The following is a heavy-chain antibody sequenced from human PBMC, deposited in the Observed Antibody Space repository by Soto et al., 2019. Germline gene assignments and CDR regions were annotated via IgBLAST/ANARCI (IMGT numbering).Heavy chain of an antibody. D-gene: IGHD3-16*02. CDR3: XXXXXXXXXXXYLY. CDR2: IIPIFGTA. V-gene: IGHV1-69*12. J-gene: IGHJ4*02. Sequence: QVQLVQSGAEVKKPGSSVKXSXKASGGTFSSYAISWVRQAPGQGLEWMGGIIPIFGTANYAQKFQGRVTITADESTSTAYMELSSLRSEDTAVXXXXXXXXXXXXXXYLYWGQGTLVTVSS. CDR1: GGTFSSYA.